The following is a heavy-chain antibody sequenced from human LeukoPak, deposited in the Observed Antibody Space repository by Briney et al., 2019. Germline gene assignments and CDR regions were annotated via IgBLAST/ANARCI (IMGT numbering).Heavy chain of an antibody. J-gene: IGHJ4*02. CDR3: ARDALRGSGSYFPYYFDY. CDR2: ISSSGSTI. D-gene: IGHD3-10*01. Sequence: GGSLRLSCAASGFTFSSYEMNWVRQAPGKGLEWVSYISSSGSTIYYADSVRARFTISRDNAKNSLYLQMNILRAEDTAVYYCARDALRGSGSYFPYYFDYWGQGTLVTVSS. CDR1: GFTFSSYE. V-gene: IGHV3-48*03.